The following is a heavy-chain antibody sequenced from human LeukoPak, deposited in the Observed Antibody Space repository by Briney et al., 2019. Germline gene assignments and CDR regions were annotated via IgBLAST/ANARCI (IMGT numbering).Heavy chain of an antibody. D-gene: IGHD6-13*01. J-gene: IGHJ3*01. Sequence: PSETLSLTCTVSGGSISSDGYYWSWIRQPPGKGLEWIGYIYHSGSTYYNPSLKSRVTISVDRSKNQFSLRLKFMTAADTAVYYCARDLVPYSNHAFDVWGQGTMVTVSS. V-gene: IGHV4-30-2*01. CDR3: ARDLVPYSNHAFDV. CDR2: IYHSGST. CDR1: GGSISSDGYY.